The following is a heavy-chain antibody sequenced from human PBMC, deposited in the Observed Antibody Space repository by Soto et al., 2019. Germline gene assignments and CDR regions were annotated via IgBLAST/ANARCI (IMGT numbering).Heavy chain of an antibody. CDR2: VYSSGST. CDR3: ARGRIGYYVWRYEDA. D-gene: IGHD1-26*01. Sequence: PSETLSLTCSVSGGSLSSYYWNLIRQPPGQGLEWIGYVYSSGSTIYNPSLESRVTISVDTSKNQFSLKVSSVTAADTAVYYCARGRIGYYVWRYEDAWGQGTLVTVSS. V-gene: IGHV4-59*01. CDR1: GGSLSSYY. J-gene: IGHJ5*02.